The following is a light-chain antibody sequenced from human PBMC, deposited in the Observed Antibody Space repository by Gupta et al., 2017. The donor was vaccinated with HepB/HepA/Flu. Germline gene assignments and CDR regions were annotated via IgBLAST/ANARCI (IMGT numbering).Light chain of an antibody. V-gene: IGKV4-1*01. Sequence: DIVMTQSPDSLAVSPGERATINCKSSQSVLYSSNNKNYLAWYQQKPGQPPKLLIYWASTRESGVPDRFSGSGSGTDFTLTISSLQAEDVAVYYCQQYYSTPWSFGQGTKLEIK. CDR3: QQYYSTPWS. CDR1: QSVLYSSNNKNY. CDR2: WAS. J-gene: IGKJ2*04.